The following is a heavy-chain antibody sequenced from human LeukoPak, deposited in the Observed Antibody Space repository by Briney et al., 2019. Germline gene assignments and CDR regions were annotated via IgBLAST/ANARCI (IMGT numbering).Heavy chain of an antibody. CDR2: IYYSGST. CDR1: GGSITSSSYY. J-gene: IGHJ4*02. CDR3: ARGGDPDYFDY. D-gene: IGHD3-10*01. Sequence: SETLSLTCTVSGGSITSSSYYWSWIRQPPGKGLEWIGYIYYSGSTNYNPSPKSRVTISVDTSKNQFSLKLSSVTAADTAVYYCARGGDPDYFDYWGQGTLVTVSS. V-gene: IGHV4-61*05.